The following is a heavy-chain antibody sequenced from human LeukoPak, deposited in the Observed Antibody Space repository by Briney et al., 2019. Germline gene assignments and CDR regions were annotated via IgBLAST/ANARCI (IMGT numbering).Heavy chain of an antibody. CDR3: AKEYDSGGYGANFDY. CDR1: KFTFSNYG. D-gene: IGHD3-10*01. J-gene: IGHJ4*02. V-gene: IGHV3-30*18. Sequence: QPGGSLRLSCTASKFTFSNYGMQWVRQAPGKGLEWVAVVSSDGGTKYYADSVKGRFTISRDNSRNTMYLQMDGLRAEDTAVYYCAKEYDSGGYGANFDYWGQGTLVTVSS. CDR2: VSSDGGTK.